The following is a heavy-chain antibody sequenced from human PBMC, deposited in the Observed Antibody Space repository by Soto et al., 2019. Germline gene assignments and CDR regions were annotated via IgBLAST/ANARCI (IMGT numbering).Heavy chain of an antibody. Sequence: GWSLRLSCAASGFTFSSYAMHWVRQAPGKGLEWVAFISYDGSNKYYADSVKGRFTIYRDNSKNTLYLQMNSPRAEDTAVYYCARDVKAPAAMFEYWGQGTLVTVS. CDR3: ARDVKAPAAMFEY. V-gene: IGHV3-30-3*01. J-gene: IGHJ4*02. CDR2: ISYDGSNK. CDR1: GFTFSSYA. D-gene: IGHD2-2*01.